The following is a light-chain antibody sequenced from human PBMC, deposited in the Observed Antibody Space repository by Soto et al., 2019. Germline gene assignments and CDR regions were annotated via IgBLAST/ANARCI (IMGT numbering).Light chain of an antibody. V-gene: IGKV3-20*01. Sequence: EVVLTQSPGTLSLSPGGRATLSCRASQSVSTNYLAWYQQKPGQAPRLLIYGASKRATGIPDRFSGSGSGTDFTLTISRVEPEDSAVYYCQQYGSSPPYTFGQGTKLEIK. CDR3: QQYGSSPPYT. CDR2: GAS. CDR1: QSVSTNY. J-gene: IGKJ2*01.